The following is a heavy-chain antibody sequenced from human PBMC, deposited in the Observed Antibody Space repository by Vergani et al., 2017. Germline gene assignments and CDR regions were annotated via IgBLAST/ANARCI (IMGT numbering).Heavy chain of an antibody. J-gene: IGHJ6*02. D-gene: IGHD3-22*01. CDR1: GGSFSDYY. V-gene: IGHV4-34*01. CDR2: INHSGST. Sequence: QVQLQQWGAGLLKPSETLSLTCAVYGGSFSDYYWSWIRQPPGKGLEWIGEINHSGSTNYNPSLKSRVTISVDTSKNQFFLKVSSVTAADTAVYYCARALGYYDSSGYVHYYGMDVWGQGTTVTVSS. CDR3: ARALGYYDSSGYVHYYGMDV.